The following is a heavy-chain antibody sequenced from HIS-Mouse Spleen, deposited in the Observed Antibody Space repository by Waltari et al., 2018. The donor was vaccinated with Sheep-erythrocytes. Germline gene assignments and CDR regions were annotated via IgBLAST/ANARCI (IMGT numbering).Heavy chain of an antibody. CDR2: ISYDGSNK. J-gene: IGHJ2*01. CDR1: GFTFSSYG. V-gene: IGHV3-30*18. CDR3: AKVITVNYWYFDL. Sequence: QVQLVESGGGVVQPGRSLRLSCAASGFTFSSYGMHWVRQAPGKGLEWVEVISYDGSNKYYADSVKGRFTISRDNSKNTLYLQMNSLRAEDTAVYYCAKVITVNYWYFDLWGRGTLVTVSS. D-gene: IGHD1-20*01.